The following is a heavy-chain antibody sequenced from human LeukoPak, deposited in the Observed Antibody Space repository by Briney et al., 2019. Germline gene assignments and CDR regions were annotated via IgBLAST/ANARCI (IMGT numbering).Heavy chain of an antibody. CDR2: TYYRSKWYN. CDR1: GDSFSSNSAA. D-gene: IGHD3-3*01. J-gene: IGHJ5*02. CDR3: ARVGNYDFWSGYYTGIEWFDP. V-gene: IGHV6-1*01. Sequence: SQTLSLTCAISGDSFSSNSAAWNWLRQSPSRGLEWLGRTYYRSKWYNDYAVSVKSRITINPDTSKNQFSLQLNSVTPEDTAVYYCARVGNYDFWSGYYTGIEWFDPWGQGTLVTVSS.